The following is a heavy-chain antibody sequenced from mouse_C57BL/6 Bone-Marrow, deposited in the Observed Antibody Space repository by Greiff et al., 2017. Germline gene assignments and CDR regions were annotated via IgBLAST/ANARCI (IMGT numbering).Heavy chain of an antibody. CDR3: ARDWGGYFDY. CDR2: FHPNSGST. D-gene: IGHD4-1*01. Sequence: QVQLQQPGAELVKPGASVKLSCKALGYTFTSYWMHWVKQRPGQGLEWIGMFHPNSGSTNYNEKFKSKATLTVDQSTSTAYMLLSSLPSEDSAVYYCARDWGGYFDYWGQGTTLTVSS. V-gene: IGHV1-64*01. CDR1: GYTFTSYW. J-gene: IGHJ2*01.